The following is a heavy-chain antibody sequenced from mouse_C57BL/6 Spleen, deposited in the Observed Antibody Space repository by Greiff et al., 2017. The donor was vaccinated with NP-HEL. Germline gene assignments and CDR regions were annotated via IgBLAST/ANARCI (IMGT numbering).Heavy chain of an antibody. Sequence: DVQLVESGGGLVKPGGSLKLSCAASGFTFSSYTMSWVRQTPEKRLEWVATISGGGGNTYYPDSVKGRFTISRDNAKNTLYLQMSSLRSEDTALYYCARRGGIYYDYDDGVDYWGQGTTLTVSS. CDR3: ARRGGIYYDYDDGVDY. CDR2: ISGGGGNT. V-gene: IGHV5-9*01. D-gene: IGHD2-4*01. CDR1: GFTFSSYT. J-gene: IGHJ2*01.